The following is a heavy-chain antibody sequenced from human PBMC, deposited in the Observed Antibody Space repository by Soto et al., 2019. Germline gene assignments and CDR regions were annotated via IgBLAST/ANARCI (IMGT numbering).Heavy chain of an antibody. J-gene: IGHJ4*02. CDR3: ARGGHVVVVKAAFDY. CDR2: VNPSGGHT. D-gene: IGHD2-21*01. CDR1: GNTFTNYY. Sequence: QVQLMQSGAEVKKPGASVKVSCKASGNTFTNYYIHWVRQAPGQGLEWMGTVNPSGGHTTYSQNFLGRVTMTRDTSTSTLYMELTSLTSDDTAVYYCARGGHVVVVKAAFDYWGQGTLVTVSS. V-gene: IGHV1-46*01.